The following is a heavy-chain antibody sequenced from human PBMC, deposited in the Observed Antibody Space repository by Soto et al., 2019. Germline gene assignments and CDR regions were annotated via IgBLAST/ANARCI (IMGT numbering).Heavy chain of an antibody. V-gene: IGHV1-46*01. J-gene: IGHJ4*02. CDR1: GYTFTHYY. Sequence: QVQLVQSGAEVKKPGASVKVSCKASGYTFTHYYIHWVRQAPGQGLEWMGMINPSGGSTDYAQKSQGRVTMPTDTSTTTVYMELSSLRSDDTAVYYCARPPFPGCINGVCYPCDHWGQGTLVTVSS. CDR2: INPSGGST. CDR3: ARPPFPGCINGVCYPCDH. D-gene: IGHD2-8*01.